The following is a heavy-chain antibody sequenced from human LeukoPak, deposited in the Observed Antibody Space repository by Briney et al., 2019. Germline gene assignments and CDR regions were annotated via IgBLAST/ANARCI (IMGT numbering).Heavy chain of an antibody. V-gene: IGHV1-2*06. CDR1: GYTFTGYY. CDR2: INPNSGGT. D-gene: IGHD5-24*01. J-gene: IGHJ6*03. CDR3: ARGNRDGYNYYYYYYMDV. Sequence: GASVKVSCKASGYTFTGYYMHWVRQAPGQGLEWMGRINPNSGGTNYAQKFQGRVTMTRDTSISTAYMELSRLRSDDTAVYYCARGNRDGYNYYYYYYMDVWGKGTTVTVSS.